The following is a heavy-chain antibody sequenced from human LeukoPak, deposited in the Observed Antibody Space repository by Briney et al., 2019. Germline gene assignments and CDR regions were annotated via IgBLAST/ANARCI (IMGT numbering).Heavy chain of an antibody. J-gene: IGHJ4*02. V-gene: IGHV3-21*01. CDR3: ASYDILTGYADY. CDR2: ISSSSSYI. Sequence: GGSLRLSCAASGFTFSSYSMNWVRQAPGKGLEWVSSISSSSSYIYYADSAKGRFTISRDNAKNSLYLQMNSLRAEDTAVYYCASYDILTGYADYWGQGTLVTVSS. CDR1: GFTFSSYS. D-gene: IGHD3-9*01.